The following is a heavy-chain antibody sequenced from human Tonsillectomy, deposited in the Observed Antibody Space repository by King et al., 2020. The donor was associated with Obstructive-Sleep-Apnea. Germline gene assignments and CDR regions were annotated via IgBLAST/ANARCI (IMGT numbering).Heavy chain of an antibody. Sequence: VQLQESGPGLVKPSQTLSLTCTVSGGSISRGVYYWNWIRQHPGKGLEWIGYIYHSGSTYYNPSLKSRVTISVNTSKNNFSLKLSSVTAADTAVYYCARIIKGYFDYWGQGTLVTVAS. D-gene: IGHD3-10*01. CDR3: ARIIKGYFDY. CDR1: GGSISRGVYY. V-gene: IGHV4-31*03. CDR2: IYHSGST. J-gene: IGHJ4*02.